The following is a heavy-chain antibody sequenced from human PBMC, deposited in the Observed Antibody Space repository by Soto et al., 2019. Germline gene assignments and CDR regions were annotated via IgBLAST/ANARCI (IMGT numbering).Heavy chain of an antibody. J-gene: IGHJ3*01. CDR2: IFYSGTT. Sequence: SETLSLTCTVSGGSISSSSYYWGWIRQPPGKGLEWIGSIFYSGTTYYNPSLKSRVTISRENAQNSLFLQMDSLRAGDTAVYYCVRGGLQRRGLDVFDVWGPGTMVTVSS. V-gene: IGHV4-39*02. CDR1: GGSISSSSYY. D-gene: IGHD1-1*01. CDR3: VRGGLQRRGLDVFDV.